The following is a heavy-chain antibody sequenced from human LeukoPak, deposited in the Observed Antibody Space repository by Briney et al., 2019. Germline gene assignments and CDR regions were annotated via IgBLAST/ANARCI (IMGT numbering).Heavy chain of an antibody. J-gene: IGHJ4*02. CDR2: ISSSGSTI. V-gene: IGHV3-48*03. CDR1: GFSFSSYG. D-gene: IGHD5-12*01. CDR3: ARDWDSGYDTYYFDY. Sequence: GGSLRLSCAASGFSFSSYGMEWVRQAPGKGLEWVSYISSSGSTIYYADSVKGRFTISRDNAKNSLYLQMNSLRAEDTAVYYCARDWDSGYDTYYFDYWGQGTLVTVSS.